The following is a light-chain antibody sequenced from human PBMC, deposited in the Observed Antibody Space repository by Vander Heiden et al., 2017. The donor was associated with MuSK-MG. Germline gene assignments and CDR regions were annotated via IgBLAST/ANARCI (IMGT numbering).Light chain of an antibody. V-gene: IGKV1-5*03. J-gene: IGKJ1*01. CDR1: QSISSW. Sequence: DIQLTQSPSTLSASVGDRVTITCRASQSISSWLAWYQQKPGKAPKLLSYKASSLESGVPSRFSGSGSGTEFTLTISSLQPDDFATYYCQQENSSPRTFGQGTKVEIK. CDR3: QQENSSPRT. CDR2: KAS.